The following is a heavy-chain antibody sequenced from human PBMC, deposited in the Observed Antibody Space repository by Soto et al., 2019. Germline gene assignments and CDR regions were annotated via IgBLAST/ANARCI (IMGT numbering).Heavy chain of an antibody. CDR2: INAGNGDT. V-gene: IGHV1-3*01. J-gene: IGHJ5*02. CDR3: ARIGYGYPSGRGRFDR. D-gene: IGHD5-18*01. CDR1: GYTFTSYT. Sequence: QVQLVKSGAEVKKSGASVKVSCKASGYTFTSYTMHWVRQSPGQSLEWMGGINAGNGDTNYSQKFHARVTITRDISGINAYKDISSLISEDTAVYTCARIGYGYPSGRGRFDRGGQGSLLTVSS.